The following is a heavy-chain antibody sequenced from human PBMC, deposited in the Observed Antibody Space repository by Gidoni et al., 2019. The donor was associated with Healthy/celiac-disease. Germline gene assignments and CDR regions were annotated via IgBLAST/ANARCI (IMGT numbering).Heavy chain of an antibody. CDR3: ARGGYCSGGSCYSSYYYGMDV. V-gene: IGHV1-18*01. CDR2: ISAYNGNT. J-gene: IGHJ6*02. D-gene: IGHD2-15*01. CDR1: GYTFTSYG. Sequence: QVQLVQSGAEVKKPGASVTVSCKASGYTFTSYGSSWVRKAPGQGLEWMGWISAYNGNTNYAQKLQGRVTMTTDTSTSTAYMELRSLRSDDTAVYYCARGGYCSGGSCYSSYYYGMDVWGQGTTVTVSS.